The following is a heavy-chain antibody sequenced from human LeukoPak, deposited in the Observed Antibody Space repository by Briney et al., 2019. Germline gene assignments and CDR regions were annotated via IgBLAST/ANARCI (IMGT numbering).Heavy chain of an antibody. V-gene: IGHV4-34*01. CDR1: AASSRGSY. J-gene: IGHJ2*01. CDR3: ARGGNGWYFDL. D-gene: IGHD1-14*01. Sequence: SETLSLTCALQAASSRGSYWSCNRHPPGNGLQWIGQIDHSGSTHSIPSLKSRVTISLDTSQSQVSLKVTSVTAADTAVYFCARGGNGWYFDLWGRGTLVTVSS. CDR2: IDHSGST.